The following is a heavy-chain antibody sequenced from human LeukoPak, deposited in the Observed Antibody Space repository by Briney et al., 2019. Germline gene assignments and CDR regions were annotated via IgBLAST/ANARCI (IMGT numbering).Heavy chain of an antibody. CDR3: AKDKGVYDAFDI. D-gene: IGHD6-6*01. CDR2: ISWNSGSI. J-gene: IGHJ3*02. V-gene: IGHV3-9*01. Sequence: PGGSLRLSCAASGFTFDDYAMHWVRQAPGKGLEWVSGISWNSGSIGYADSVKGRFTISRDNAKNSLYLQMNSLRAEDTALYYCAKDKGVYDAFDIWGQGTMVTVSS. CDR1: GFTFDDYA.